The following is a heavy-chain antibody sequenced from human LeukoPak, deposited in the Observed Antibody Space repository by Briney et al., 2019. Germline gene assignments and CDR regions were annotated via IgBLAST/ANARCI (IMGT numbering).Heavy chain of an antibody. CDR3: ARDVSILLITFFDY. CDR2: ISAYNGNT. D-gene: IGHD2-8*01. V-gene: IGHV1-18*01. J-gene: IGHJ4*02. Sequence: GASVKVSCKASGYTFTSYGISWVRQAPGQGLEWMGWISAYNGNTNYAQNLQGRVTMTTDTSTSTAYMELRSLRSDDTAVYFCARDVSILLITFFDYWGQGTLVTVSS. CDR1: GYTFTSYG.